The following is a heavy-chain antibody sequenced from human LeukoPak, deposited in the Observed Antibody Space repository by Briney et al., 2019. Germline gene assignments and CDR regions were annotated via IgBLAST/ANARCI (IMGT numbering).Heavy chain of an antibody. CDR1: GGSISSYY. V-gene: IGHV4-4*07. CDR2: IKPSGTT. CDR3: ARGRGGYSYGIDY. Sequence: SETRSLTCTVSGGSISSYYWSWIRQPAGKGLEWIGRIKPSGTTNSNPSLESRVTMLIDTSKNQVSLKLNTLTAADTAVYYCARGRGGYSYGIDYWGQGTLVTVSS. D-gene: IGHD5-18*01. J-gene: IGHJ4*02.